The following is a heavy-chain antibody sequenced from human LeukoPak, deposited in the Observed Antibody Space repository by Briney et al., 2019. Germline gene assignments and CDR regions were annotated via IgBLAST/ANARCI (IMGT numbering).Heavy chain of an antibody. CDR3: AKPEWGYGVNGYFDY. J-gene: IGHJ4*02. CDR2: ISGSGGST. CDR1: GFTFSSYA. D-gene: IGHD4-17*01. V-gene: IGHV3-23*01. Sequence: GGSLRLSCAASGFTFSSYAMSWVRQAPGKGLEWVSAISGSGGSTYYADSVKGRFTISRDNSKNTLYLQMNSLRAEDTAVYYCAKPEWGYGVNGYFDYWGQGTLVTVSS.